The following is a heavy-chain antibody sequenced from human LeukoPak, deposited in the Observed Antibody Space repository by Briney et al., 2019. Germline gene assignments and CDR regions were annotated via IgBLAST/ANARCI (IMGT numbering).Heavy chain of an antibody. J-gene: IGHJ4*02. D-gene: IGHD2-15*01. Sequence: GGTLRLSCAASGFTFSSYAMTWVRQAPGKGLEWVSTFRSSGGSTYYADSVKGRFTISRDSSKNTLFLQMTSLRAEDTAVYYCAKYCSGGNCYSGLYWGQGTLVTVSS. V-gene: IGHV3-23*01. CDR3: AKYCSGGNCYSGLY. CDR2: FRSSGGST. CDR1: GFTFSSYA.